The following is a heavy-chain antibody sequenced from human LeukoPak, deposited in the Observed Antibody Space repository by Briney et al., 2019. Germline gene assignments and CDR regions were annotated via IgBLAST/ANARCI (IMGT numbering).Heavy chain of an antibody. D-gene: IGHD5-24*01. CDR3: ARGGMATIHY. CDR2: IYYSGST. V-gene: IGHV4-59*01. Sequence: LRLSCAAXGFTFSSYAMSWIRQPPGKGLEWIGYIYYSGSTNYNPSLKSRVTISVDTSKNQFSLKLSSVTAADTAVYYCARGGMATIHYWGQGTLVTVSS. J-gene: IGHJ4*02. CDR1: GFTFSSYA.